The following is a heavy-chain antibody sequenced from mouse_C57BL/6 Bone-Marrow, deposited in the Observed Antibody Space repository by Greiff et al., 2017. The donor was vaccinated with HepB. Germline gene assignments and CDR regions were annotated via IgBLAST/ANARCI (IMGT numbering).Heavy chain of an antibody. Sequence: QVQLKESGAELARPGASVKLSCKASGYTFTSYGISWVKQRTGQGLEWIGEIYPRSGNTYYNEKFKGKATLTADKSSSTAYMELRSLTSEDSAVYFCATYYYGRAWYFDVWGTGTTVTVSS. CDR3: ATYYYGRAWYFDV. J-gene: IGHJ1*03. D-gene: IGHD1-1*01. CDR1: GYTFTSYG. CDR2: IYPRSGNT. V-gene: IGHV1-81*01.